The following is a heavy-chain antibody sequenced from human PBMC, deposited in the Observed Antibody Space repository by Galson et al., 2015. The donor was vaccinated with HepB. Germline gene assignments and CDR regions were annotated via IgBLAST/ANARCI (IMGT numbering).Heavy chain of an antibody. CDR1: GYTFTSYA. CDR2: INADNGNT. V-gene: IGHV1-3*01. J-gene: IGHJ4*02. Sequence: SVKVSCKASGYTFTSYAMHWVRQAPGQRLEWMGWINADNGNTKYSQKFQGRVTITRDKSTSTAYMELSSLRSEDTAVYYCAIDLGVDGTGCFDYWGQGTLVTVSS. CDR3: AIDLGVDGTGCFDY. D-gene: IGHD3-3*01.